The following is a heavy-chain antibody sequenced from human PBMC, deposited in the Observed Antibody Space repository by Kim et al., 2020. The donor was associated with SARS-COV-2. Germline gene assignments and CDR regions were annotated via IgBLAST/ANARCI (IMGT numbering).Heavy chain of an antibody. CDR3: ARRVCSSTSCFFF. J-gene: IGHJ4*02. Sequence: DYALSVKGRITINPAQSKNQFSLQLNSVTPEDTAVYYCARRVCSSTSCFFFWGQGTLVTVSS. D-gene: IGHD2-2*01. V-gene: IGHV6-1*01.